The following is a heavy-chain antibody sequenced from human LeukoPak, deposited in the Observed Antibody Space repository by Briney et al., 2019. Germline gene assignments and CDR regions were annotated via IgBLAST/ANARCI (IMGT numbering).Heavy chain of an antibody. Sequence: GGSLRLSCAASGFTFSSYWMTWVRQAPGKGLEWVANINQDGSEKNYVDSVKGRFTIPRDNAKNSLYLQMNSLRAEDTAVYYCATRSSHTSSWYVYLFWDYWGQEALVTVSS. CDR3: ATRSSHTSSWYVYLFWDY. J-gene: IGHJ4*02. CDR2: INQDGSEK. CDR1: GFTFSSYW. V-gene: IGHV3-7*01. D-gene: IGHD6-13*01.